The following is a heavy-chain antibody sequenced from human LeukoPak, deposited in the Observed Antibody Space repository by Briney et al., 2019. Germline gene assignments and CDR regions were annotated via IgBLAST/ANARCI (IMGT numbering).Heavy chain of an antibody. CDR3: ARDNQDSSSWYTFGWFDP. J-gene: IGHJ5*02. CDR2: INPNSGGT. D-gene: IGHD6-13*01. V-gene: IGHV1-2*02. Sequence: ASVKVSCKASGYTFTVYYMHWVRQAPGQGLEWMGWINPNSGGTNYAQKFQGRVTMTRDTSISTAYMELSRLRSDDTAVYYCARDNQDSSSWYTFGWFDPWGQGTLVTVSS. CDR1: GYTFTVYY.